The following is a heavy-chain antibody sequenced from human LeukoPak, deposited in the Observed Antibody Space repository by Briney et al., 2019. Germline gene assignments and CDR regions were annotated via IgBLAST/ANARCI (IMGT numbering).Heavy chain of an antibody. Sequence: GASVKVSCKASGYTFITYYMHWVRQAPGQGLEWMGIINPSGGSTSFAEKFQGRVTMTRDTSTSTVFMELSSLRSEDTAVYYCARGPLTIEYNAMDVWGQGTTVTVSS. CDR1: GYTFITYY. CDR3: ARGPLTIEYNAMDV. J-gene: IGHJ6*02. V-gene: IGHV1-46*01. CDR2: INPSGGST. D-gene: IGHD3-10*01.